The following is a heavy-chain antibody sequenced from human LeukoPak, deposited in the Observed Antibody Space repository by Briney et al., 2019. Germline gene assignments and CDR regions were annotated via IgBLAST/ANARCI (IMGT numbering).Heavy chain of an antibody. D-gene: IGHD6-19*01. CDR3: ARGGYSSGGSLGFCP. Sequence: APVRASFSPSVHTFSAYYILWARQSPGQGLEWMGWINPNSGATNYAQRFWGRVTVTRQTSISTAYMLLSRLTSDDTAVYHCARGGYSSGGSLGFCPWGGRER. J-gene: IGHJ5*02. CDR1: VHTFSAYY. V-gene: IGHV1-2*02. CDR2: INPNSGAT.